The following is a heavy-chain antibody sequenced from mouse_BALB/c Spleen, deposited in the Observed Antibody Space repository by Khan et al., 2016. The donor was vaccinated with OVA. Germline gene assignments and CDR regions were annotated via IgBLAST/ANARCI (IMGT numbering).Heavy chain of an antibody. J-gene: IGHJ2*01. Sequence: QVRLQQSGPELVRPGVSVKISCKGSGYTFTDYSMHWVKQSHAKSLEWIGVISTDSVNTNYNQKFKGEATLTVDKSSSTAYMELARMTSEDSAIYYCAIRDYFDYWGQGTTLTVSS. CDR3: AIRDYFDY. CDR2: ISTDSVNT. V-gene: IGHV1S137*01. CDR1: GYTFTDYS.